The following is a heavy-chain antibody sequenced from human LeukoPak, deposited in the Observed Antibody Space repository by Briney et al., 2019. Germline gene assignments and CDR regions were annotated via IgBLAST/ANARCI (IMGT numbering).Heavy chain of an antibody. Sequence: GASVKVSCKASGGTFSSYAISWVRQAPGQGLEWMGGIIPIFGTANYAQKFQGRVTITTDESTSTAYMELSSLRSEDTAVYYCARDHRILEWSYTRRSGYYMDVWGKGTTVTVSS. D-gene: IGHD3-3*01. CDR1: GGTFSSYA. CDR3: ARDHRILEWSYTRRSGYYMDV. J-gene: IGHJ6*03. CDR2: IIPIFGTA. V-gene: IGHV1-69*05.